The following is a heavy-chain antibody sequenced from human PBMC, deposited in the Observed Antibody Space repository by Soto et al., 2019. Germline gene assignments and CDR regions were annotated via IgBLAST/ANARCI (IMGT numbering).Heavy chain of an antibody. CDR3: ARGWGLVFDY. D-gene: IGHD2-21*02. V-gene: IGHV4-61*01. CDR1: GDSVSSGSYY. CDR2: IYYSGST. J-gene: IGHJ4*02. Sequence: PSETLSLTCTVSGDSVSSGSYYWSWIRQPPGKGLEWIGYIYYSGSTNYNPSLKSRVTISVDTSKNQFSLKLSSVTAAVTAVYYCARGWGLVFDYWGQGTLVTVSS.